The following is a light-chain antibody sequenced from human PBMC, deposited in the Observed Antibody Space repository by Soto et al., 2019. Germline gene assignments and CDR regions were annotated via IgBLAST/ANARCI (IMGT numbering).Light chain of an antibody. Sequence: QSALTQPPSASGSPGQSVTISCTGTSSDVGGNKFVSWYQQHPGKAPRLIIYEVNRRPSGVPDRFSGSKSGNTASLTVSALQDEDEADYYCSSFGGSNDVLFGGGTQLNVL. CDR2: EVN. V-gene: IGLV2-8*01. J-gene: IGLJ2*01. CDR3: SSFGGSNDVL. CDR1: SSDVGGNKF.